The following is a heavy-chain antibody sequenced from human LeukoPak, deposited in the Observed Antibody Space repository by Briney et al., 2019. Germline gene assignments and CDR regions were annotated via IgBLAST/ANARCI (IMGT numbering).Heavy chain of an antibody. D-gene: IGHD2-8*01. V-gene: IGHV3-53*01. J-gene: IGHJ6*03. CDR2: TYSGGTT. Sequence: GGSLRLSCAASGFTDSSSYMSWVRQAPGRGLEWVSVTYSGGTTYYADSVKGRFTISRDNSKNTLSLQMNGLRAEDTAVYYCTKNLYYHCMDVWGKGTTVTVSS. CDR1: GFTDSSSY. CDR3: TKNLYYHCMDV.